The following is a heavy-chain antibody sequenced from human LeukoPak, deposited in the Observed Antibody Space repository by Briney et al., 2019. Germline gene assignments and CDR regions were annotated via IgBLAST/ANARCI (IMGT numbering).Heavy chain of an antibody. CDR3: AKVQQQLTPEYYFDY. CDR2: ISGSGGST. V-gene: IGHV3-23*01. J-gene: IGHJ4*02. Sequence: PGGSLRLSRAASGFTFSSYAMSCVRQAPGKGLEWVSAISGSGGSTYYADSVKGRFTISRDNSKNTLYLQMNSLRAEDTAVYYCAKVQQQLTPEYYFDYWGQGTLVTVSS. CDR1: GFTFSSYA. D-gene: IGHD6-13*01.